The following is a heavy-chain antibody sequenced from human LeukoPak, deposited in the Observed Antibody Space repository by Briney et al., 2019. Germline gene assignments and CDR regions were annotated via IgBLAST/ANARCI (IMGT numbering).Heavy chain of an antibody. CDR2: IRQDGSET. CDR1: GFIFSNYW. Sequence: GGSLGLSCAASGFIFSNYWMQWVRQAPGKGLEWVANIRQDGSETYYVDSVKGRFTISRDNAKNSLYLQMNSLRAEDTAVYYCARRAGDYSHPYDYWGQGILVTVSS. D-gene: IGHD3-22*01. V-gene: IGHV3-7*03. CDR3: ARRAGDYSHPYDY. J-gene: IGHJ4*02.